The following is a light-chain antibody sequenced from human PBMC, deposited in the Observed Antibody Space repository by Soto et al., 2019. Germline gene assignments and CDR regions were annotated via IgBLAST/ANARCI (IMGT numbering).Light chain of an antibody. CDR1: RDISDW. Sequence: DIHMTQSPSTLSASFLYIVTITCRASRDISDWLAWYQQKPGKAPKLLIYDVSSLESGVPSRFSGSGYGTEFTLTISSLQPDDFATYYCQQYDTYSFGQGTKVDI. CDR2: DVS. V-gene: IGKV1-5*01. J-gene: IGKJ1*01. CDR3: QQYDTYS.